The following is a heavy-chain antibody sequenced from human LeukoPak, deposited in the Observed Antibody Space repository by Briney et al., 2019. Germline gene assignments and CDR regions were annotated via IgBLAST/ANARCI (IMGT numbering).Heavy chain of an antibody. V-gene: IGHV4-39*01. CDR2: IYYSGIT. D-gene: IGHD4-17*01. CDR1: GGSISSTSYY. Sequence: PSETLSLTCTVSGGSISSTSYYWGWIRQPPGKGLEWIGTIYYSGITYYNPSLKSRVTISVDTSKNQFSLKLPSLTAADTAVYYCAILTRYGDARVWGQGTLVTVSS. CDR3: AILTRYGDARV. J-gene: IGHJ4*02.